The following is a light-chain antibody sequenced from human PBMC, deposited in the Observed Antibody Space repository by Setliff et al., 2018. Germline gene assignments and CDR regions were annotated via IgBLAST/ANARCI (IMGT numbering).Light chain of an antibody. CDR3: NAYTAGTTYV. J-gene: IGLJ1*01. Sequence: QSALAQPASVSGSPGQSITISCSGTSNDVGSYDLVSWYQRHPGKAPKLIIYGVSDRPSGVSSRFSGSKSGNTASLTISGLQTEDEADYYCNAYTAGTTYVFGTGTKVTVL. CDR2: GVS. CDR1: SNDVGSYDL. V-gene: IGLV2-14*03.